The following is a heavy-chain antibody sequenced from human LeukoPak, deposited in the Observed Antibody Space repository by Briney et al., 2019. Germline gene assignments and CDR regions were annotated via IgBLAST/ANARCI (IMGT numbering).Heavy chain of an antibody. CDR1: GFSFSSYS. D-gene: IGHD3-22*01. J-gene: IGHJ4*02. CDR2: ISSSGSTR. Sequence: QSGGSLRLSCAASGFSFSSYSMNWVRQAPGKGLEWVSYISSSGSTRYYADSVKGRFTISRDNAKNSLYLQMNSLRAEDTAVYYCERVSSGYCFDYWGQGTLVTVSS. V-gene: IGHV3-48*01. CDR3: ERVSSGYCFDY.